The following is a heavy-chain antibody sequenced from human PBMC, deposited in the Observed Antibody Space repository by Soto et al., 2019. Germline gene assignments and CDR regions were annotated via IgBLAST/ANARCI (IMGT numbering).Heavy chain of an antibody. CDR3: AKDMAEDGGYEMYYFDY. J-gene: IGHJ4*02. CDR2: ISWNSGSI. D-gene: IGHD5-12*01. CDR1: GFTFDDYA. V-gene: IGHV3-9*01. Sequence: PGGSLRLSCAASGFTFDDYAMHWVRQAPGKGLEWVSGISWNSGSIGYADSVKGRFTISRDNAKNSLYLQMNSLRAEDTALYYCAKDMAEDGGYEMYYFDYWGQGTLVTVSS.